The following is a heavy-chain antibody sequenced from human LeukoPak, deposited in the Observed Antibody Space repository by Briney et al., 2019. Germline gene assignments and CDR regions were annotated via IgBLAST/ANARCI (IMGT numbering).Heavy chain of an antibody. CDR2: IYSSGST. V-gene: IGHV4-61*01. CDR3: ARRRDSSGSGSYYPFDY. D-gene: IGHD3-10*01. CDR1: GRSVTRGSYD. Sequence: SETLSLTWTVAGRSVTRGSYDWGWIRQPPGKGREWIGYIYSSGSTNYHPSFKSRVPISVDPSQSQFSLKLSSVTAADTAVYYCARRRDSSGSGSYYPFDYWGQGTLVTVSS. J-gene: IGHJ4*02.